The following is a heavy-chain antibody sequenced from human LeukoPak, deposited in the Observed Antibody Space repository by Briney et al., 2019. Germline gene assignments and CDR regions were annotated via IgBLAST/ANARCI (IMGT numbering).Heavy chain of an antibody. J-gene: IGHJ4*02. V-gene: IGHV3-21*01. CDR2: ISSSSSYK. CDR3: ARDLFLEEGVVVFDY. CDR1: GFTFSSYS. D-gene: IGHD2-15*01. Sequence: GGSLRLSCAASGFTFSSYSMNWVRQAPGKGLEWVSSISSSSSYKYYADSVKGRFTISRDNAKNSLYLQMNSLRAEDTAVYYCARDLFLEEGVVVFDYWGQGTLVTVSS.